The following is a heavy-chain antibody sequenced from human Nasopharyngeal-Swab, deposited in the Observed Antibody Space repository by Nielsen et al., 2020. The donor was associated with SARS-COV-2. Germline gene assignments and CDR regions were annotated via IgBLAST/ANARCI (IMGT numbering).Heavy chain of an antibody. CDR3: ARGAAVVDKLLDY. CDR2: MNSDGSRT. Sequence: GESLKISCAASGFTFSSYWMHWVRQAPGKGLVCVSRMNSDGSRTSHADSVQGRFTISRDNAKNTLYLQMNSLRAEDTAVYYCARGAAVVDKLLDYWGQGTLVTVSS. D-gene: IGHD3-22*01. CDR1: GFTFSSYW. V-gene: IGHV3-74*01. J-gene: IGHJ4*02.